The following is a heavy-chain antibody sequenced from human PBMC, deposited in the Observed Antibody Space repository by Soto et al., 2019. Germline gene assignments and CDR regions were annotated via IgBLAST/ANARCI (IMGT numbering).Heavy chain of an antibody. CDR3: ARDSHPPLEWPDYYFDY. V-gene: IGHV4-59*01. CDR2: IYYSGST. D-gene: IGHD3-3*01. Sequence: QVQLQESGPGLVKPSETLSLTCTVSGGSISSYYWNWIRQPPGKGLEWIGYIYYSGSTNYNPSLKSRVTISGDTSKNQFSLKLSSVTAADTAVYYCARDSHPPLEWPDYYFDYWGQGTLVTVSS. CDR1: GGSISSYY. J-gene: IGHJ4*02.